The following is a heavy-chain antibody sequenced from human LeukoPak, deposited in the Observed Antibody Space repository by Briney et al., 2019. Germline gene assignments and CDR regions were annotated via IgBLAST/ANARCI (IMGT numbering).Heavy chain of an antibody. CDR2: IYSGGST. CDR3: ARPYGGNSGVYYYYYGMDV. J-gene: IGHJ6*02. D-gene: IGHD4-23*01. Sequence: PGGSLRLSCAASGFTVSSNYMSWVRQAPGKGLEWVSVIYSGGSTYYADSVKGRFTISRDNSKNTLYLQMNSLRAEDTAVYYCARPYGGNSGVYYYYYGMDVWGQGTTVTVSS. V-gene: IGHV3-66*04. CDR1: GFTVSSNY.